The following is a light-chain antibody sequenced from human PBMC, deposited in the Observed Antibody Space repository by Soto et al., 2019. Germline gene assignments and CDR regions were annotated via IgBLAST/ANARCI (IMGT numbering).Light chain of an antibody. J-gene: IGLJ1*01. Sequence: QSVLTQPPSASGSPGQPVTISCTGTSNDVGGYNFVSWFQQHPGKAPKLMIYEVSQRPSGVPDRFSGSKSGNTASLTVSGLQAEDEADYYCSSLGVFGTGTKVTVL. CDR1: SNDVGGYNF. CDR2: EVS. V-gene: IGLV2-8*01. CDR3: SSLGV.